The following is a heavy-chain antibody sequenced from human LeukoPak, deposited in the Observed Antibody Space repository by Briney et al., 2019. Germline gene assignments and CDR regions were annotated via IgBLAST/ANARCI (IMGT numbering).Heavy chain of an antibody. CDR2: INRGSSTI. CDR1: GXPFSSYG. J-gene: IGHJ3*02. D-gene: IGHD1-26*01. V-gene: IGHV3-48*02. CDR3: ARECLMVGVYDAFDI. Sequence: QPGGSLRLPFVVSGXPFSSYGMNWVRQAPGKGLEGVSYINRGSSTIYYADPVKGRFTISRDNAKNSLYLQMNSLRDEDTAVYYCARECLMVGVYDAFDIWGQGTMVTVSS.